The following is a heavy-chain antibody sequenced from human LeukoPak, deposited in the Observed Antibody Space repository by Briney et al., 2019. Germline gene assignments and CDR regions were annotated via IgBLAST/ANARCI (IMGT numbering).Heavy chain of an antibody. CDR3: ARGGDRRGFDY. CDR1: GGSFSGYY. J-gene: IGHJ4*02. CDR2: INHGGST. Sequence: SETLSLTCAVYGGSFSGYYWSWIRQPPGKGLEWIGEINHGGSTNYNPSLKSRITMSVGTSKNQFSLKLSSVTAADTAVYYCARGGDRRGFDYWGQGTLVTVSS. V-gene: IGHV4-34*01. D-gene: IGHD1-14*01.